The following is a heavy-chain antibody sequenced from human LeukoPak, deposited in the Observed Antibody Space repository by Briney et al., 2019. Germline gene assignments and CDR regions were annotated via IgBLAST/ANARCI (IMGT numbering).Heavy chain of an antibody. V-gene: IGHV3-23*01. J-gene: IGHJ4*02. CDR2: ISGGGGST. D-gene: IGHD5-18*01. CDR1: GFTVSSYA. Sequence: GGSLRLSCAASGFTVSSYAMSWVRQAPGKGLEWVSGISGGGGSTYYADSVKGRFTISRDNSKNTLYLQVDSLRAEDTAVYYCAKDGRWIQLLFDYWGQRTLVTVSS. CDR3: AKDGRWIQLLFDY.